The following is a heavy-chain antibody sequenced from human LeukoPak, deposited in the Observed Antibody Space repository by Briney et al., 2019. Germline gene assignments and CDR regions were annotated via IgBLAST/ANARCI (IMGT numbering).Heavy chain of an antibody. CDR3: ARDDGVGATTTRWIDY. Sequence: ASVKVSCKASGYTFTSYDISWVRQAPGQGLEWMGWISAYNGNTNYAQKLQGRVTMTTDTSTSTAYMELRSLRSDDTAVYYCARDDGVGATTTRWIDYWGQGTLVTVSS. CDR2: ISAYNGNT. D-gene: IGHD1-26*01. V-gene: IGHV1-18*01. CDR1: GYTFTSYD. J-gene: IGHJ4*02.